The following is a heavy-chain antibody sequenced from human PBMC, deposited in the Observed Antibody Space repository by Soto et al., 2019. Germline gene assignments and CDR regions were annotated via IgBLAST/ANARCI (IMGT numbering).Heavy chain of an antibody. Sequence: GGTQRLSCTDSGFTFGDYMMSWVRQAPGKGLEGVGFIRSKGYGGTIQYAASVQGRFTISGDDSKSIAYLQMNSLKTAASAVYYGTRGGPRCRGGSCYAAWGHGILVTVSS. CDR2: IRSKGYGGTI. CDR1: GFTFGDYM. CDR3: TRGGPRCRGGSCYAA. D-gene: IGHD2-15*01. V-gene: IGHV3-49*04. J-gene: IGHJ5*01.